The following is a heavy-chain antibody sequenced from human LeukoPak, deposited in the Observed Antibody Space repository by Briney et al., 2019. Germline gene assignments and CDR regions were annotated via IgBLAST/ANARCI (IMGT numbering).Heavy chain of an antibody. J-gene: IGHJ4*02. CDR2: IVGSGGST. CDR3: SKWGDYDVLTGYYDSDF. CDR1: GCTFSNYA. Sequence: PGASLRLSCAASGCTFSNYAMSWVRQAPGKGLEWVSAIVGSGGSTYYADSVKGRFSISRDNSKNTLFLQMNSLRVEDTALYYCSKWGDYDVLTGYYDSDFWGQGTLVTVSS. D-gene: IGHD3-9*01. V-gene: IGHV3-23*01.